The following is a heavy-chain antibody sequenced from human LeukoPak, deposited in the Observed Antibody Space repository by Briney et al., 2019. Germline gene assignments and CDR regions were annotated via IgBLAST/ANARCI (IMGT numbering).Heavy chain of an antibody. V-gene: IGHV1-8*01. CDR2: MNPNSGNT. CDR1: GYTFTSYD. CDR3: ARGLRDGLTRNDLLDV. Sequence: ASVKVSCKASGYTFTSYDINWVRQATGQGLEWMGWMNPNSGNTGYAQKFQGRVTMTRNTSISTAYMELRSLTSEDTALYYCARGLRDGLTRNDLLDVWGLGTMVIVTS. D-gene: IGHD5-24*01. J-gene: IGHJ3*01.